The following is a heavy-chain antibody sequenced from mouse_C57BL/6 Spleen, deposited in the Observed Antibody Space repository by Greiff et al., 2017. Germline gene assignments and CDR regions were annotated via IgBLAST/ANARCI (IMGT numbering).Heavy chain of an antibody. CDR3: VRPFDY. CDR1: GYTFTSYW. J-gene: IGHJ2*01. V-gene: IGHV1-55*01. Sequence: VKLQESGAELVKPGASVKMSCKASGYTFTSYWITWVKQRPGQGLEWIGDIYPGSGSTNYNEKFKSKATLTVDTSSSTAYMQLSSLTSEDSAVYYCVRPFDYWGQGTTLTVSS. CDR2: IYPGSGST.